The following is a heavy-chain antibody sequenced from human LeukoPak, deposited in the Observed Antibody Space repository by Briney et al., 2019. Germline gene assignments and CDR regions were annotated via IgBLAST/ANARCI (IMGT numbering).Heavy chain of an antibody. V-gene: IGHV3-9*01. CDR3: TKGISISGVDDDAFDI. D-gene: IGHD3-3*01. CDR2: ISSKSGSV. Sequence: PGGSLSLSCAASGFIFDDYAMHWVRQGPGKGLEWVSGISSKSGSVAYADSVKGRFTISRDNAKNSLYLQMNSLRGEDTALYYCTKGISISGVDDDAFDIWGQGTMVTVSS. J-gene: IGHJ3*02. CDR1: GFIFDDYA.